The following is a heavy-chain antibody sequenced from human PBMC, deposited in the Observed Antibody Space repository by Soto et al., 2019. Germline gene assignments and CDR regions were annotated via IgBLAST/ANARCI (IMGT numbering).Heavy chain of an antibody. Sequence: GSLRLSCAASGFTFSSYGMHWVRQAPGKGLEWVAVIWYDGSNKYYADSVKGRFTISRDNSKNTLYLQMNSLRAEDTAVYYCARPATNKLGDSSIDYWGQGTLVTVSS. J-gene: IGHJ4*02. CDR2: IWYDGSNK. CDR1: GFTFSSYG. CDR3: ARPATNKLGDSSIDY. V-gene: IGHV3-33*08. D-gene: IGHD7-27*01.